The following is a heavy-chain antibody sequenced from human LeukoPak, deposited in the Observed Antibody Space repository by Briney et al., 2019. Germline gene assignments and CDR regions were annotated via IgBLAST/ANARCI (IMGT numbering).Heavy chain of an antibody. CDR1: GFTFSSYW. Sequence: GGSLRLSCAASGFTFSSYWMPWVRQAPGKGLVWVSRINSDGSTTSYADSVKGRFTISRDNAKNTLYLQMNSLRAEDTAVYYCARPLWATGTTGDWFDPWGQGTLVTVSS. D-gene: IGHD1-1*01. J-gene: IGHJ5*02. V-gene: IGHV3-74*01. CDR2: INSDGSTT. CDR3: ARPLWATGTTGDWFDP.